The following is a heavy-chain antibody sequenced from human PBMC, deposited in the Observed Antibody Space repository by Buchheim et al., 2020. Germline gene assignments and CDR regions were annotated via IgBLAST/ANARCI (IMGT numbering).Heavy chain of an antibody. Sequence: EVQLLESGGGLVHPGGSLRLSCAASGFTFSSYAMSWVRQAPGKGLEWVSAISGSGGSTYYADSVKGRFTLSRDNSKNTLYLQMNSLRAEDTAVYYCAKFGYDSSGYYYRGGYMDVWGKGTT. V-gene: IGHV3-23*01. CDR2: ISGSGGST. D-gene: IGHD3-22*01. CDR3: AKFGYDSSGYYYRGGYMDV. CDR1: GFTFSSYA. J-gene: IGHJ6*03.